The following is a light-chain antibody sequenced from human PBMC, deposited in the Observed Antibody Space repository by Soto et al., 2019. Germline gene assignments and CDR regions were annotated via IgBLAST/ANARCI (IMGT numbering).Light chain of an antibody. J-gene: IGKJ3*01. CDR3: QQLYSYPFT. Sequence: DIQLTQSPSFLSASVGDRVTITCRASQGISKHFAWYQQKPGKAPSLLIYHASTLQSGVPSRFSGSQSGTEFTLTISSLQPADFATCYCQQLYSYPFTFGPGTKVDV. V-gene: IGKV1-9*01. CDR1: QGISKH. CDR2: HAS.